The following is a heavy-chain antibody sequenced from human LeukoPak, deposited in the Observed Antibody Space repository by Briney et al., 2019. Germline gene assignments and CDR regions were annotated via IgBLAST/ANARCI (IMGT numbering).Heavy chain of an antibody. CDR3: ARDSDSSGYYRYFDY. CDR2: IYSGGST. Sequence: GGSLRLSCAASGFTVSSNYMSWVRQAPGKGLEWVSVIYSGGSTYYADSVKGRFTISRDNSKNTVYLQMDSLRAEDTAVYFCARDSDSSGYYRYFDYWGQGSLVTVSS. V-gene: IGHV3-53*01. J-gene: IGHJ4*02. CDR1: GFTVSSNY. D-gene: IGHD6-19*01.